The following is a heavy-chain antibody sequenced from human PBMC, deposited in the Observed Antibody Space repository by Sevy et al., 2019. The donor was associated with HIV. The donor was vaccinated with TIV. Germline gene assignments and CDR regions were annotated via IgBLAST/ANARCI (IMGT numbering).Heavy chain of an antibody. D-gene: IGHD2-21*01. J-gene: IGHJ2*01. CDR1: GYTFDSHD. V-gene: IGHV1-8*01. CDR2: MNPNSGNT. CDR3: ARGLSFSYAKGGDWVNWYFDL. Sequence: ASVKVSCKASGYTFDSHDINWIRQAPGQGLEWMGWMNPNSGNTGYAQRFQGRVTMTRTTSICTAYMELNGLRSEDTALYYCARGLSFSYAKGGDWVNWYFDLWGRGTLVTVSS.